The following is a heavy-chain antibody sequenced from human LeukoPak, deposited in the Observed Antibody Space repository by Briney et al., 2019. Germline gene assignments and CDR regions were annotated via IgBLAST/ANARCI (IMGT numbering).Heavy chain of an antibody. CDR2: ISYDGSNK. J-gene: IGHJ4*02. Sequence: GGSLRLSCAASGFTFSSYGMHWVRQAPGKGLEWVAVISYDGSNKYYADSVKGRFTISRDNSKNTLYLQMNSLRAEDTAVYYCAKAGYYDIGYYFDYWGQGTLVTVSS. V-gene: IGHV3-30*18. CDR3: AKAGYYDIGYYFDY. D-gene: IGHD3-22*01. CDR1: GFTFSSYG.